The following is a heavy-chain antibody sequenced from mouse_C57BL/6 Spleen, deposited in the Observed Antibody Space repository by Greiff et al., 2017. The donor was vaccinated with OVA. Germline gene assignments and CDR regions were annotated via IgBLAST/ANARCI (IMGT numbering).Heavy chain of an antibody. V-gene: IGHV14-4*01. J-gene: IGHJ3*01. CDR3: TPIYYGYDGFAY. CDR2: IDPENGDT. Sequence: EVQLQQSGAELVRPGASVKLSCTASGFNIKDDYMHWVKQRPEQGLEWIGWIDPENGDTEYASKFQGKATITADTSSNTAYLQLSSLTSEDTAVYYCTPIYYGYDGFAYWGQGPLVTVSA. D-gene: IGHD2-2*01. CDR1: GFNIKDDY.